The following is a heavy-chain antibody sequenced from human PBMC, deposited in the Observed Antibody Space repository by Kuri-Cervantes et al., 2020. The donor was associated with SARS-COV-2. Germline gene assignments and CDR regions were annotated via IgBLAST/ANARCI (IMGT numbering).Heavy chain of an antibody. Sequence: ASVKVSCKASGYTFTSYYMHWVRQAPGQGLEWMGIINPSGGSTSYAQKLQGRVTMTRGTSTSTVYMELSSLRSEDTAVYYCARDGDYSNYGMYYFDYWGQGTLVTVSS. J-gene: IGHJ4*02. CDR3: ARDGDYSNYGMYYFDY. CDR2: INPSGGST. D-gene: IGHD4-11*01. V-gene: IGHV1-46*01. CDR1: GYTFTSYY.